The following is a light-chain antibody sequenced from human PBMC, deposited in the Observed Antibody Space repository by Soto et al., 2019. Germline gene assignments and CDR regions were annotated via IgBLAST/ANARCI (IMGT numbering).Light chain of an antibody. Sequence: QSALTQPASVSGSPGQSITISCTGTSSDVGGYDYVSWYQQHPGKAPKLFIYEVSNRPSGVSNRFSASKSGNTASLTISGLQADDEADYYCSSYTSSSTYVFGTGTK. J-gene: IGLJ1*01. CDR2: EVS. V-gene: IGLV2-14*01. CDR1: SSDVGGYDY. CDR3: SSYTSSSTYV.